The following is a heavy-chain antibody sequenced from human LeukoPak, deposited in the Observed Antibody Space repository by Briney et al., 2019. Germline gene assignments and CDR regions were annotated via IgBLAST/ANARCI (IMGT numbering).Heavy chain of an antibody. D-gene: IGHD1-7*01. J-gene: IGHJ3*02. CDR2: ISSSSSYI. Sequence: GGSLRLSCAASGFTFSSYNMNWVRQAPGKGLEWVSSISSSSSYIYYVDSVKGRFTISRDNAKNSLYLQMNSLRAEDTAVYYCARGRPVLQLLWGAFDIWGQGTMVTVSS. V-gene: IGHV3-21*01. CDR3: ARGRPVLQLLWGAFDI. CDR1: GFTFSSYN.